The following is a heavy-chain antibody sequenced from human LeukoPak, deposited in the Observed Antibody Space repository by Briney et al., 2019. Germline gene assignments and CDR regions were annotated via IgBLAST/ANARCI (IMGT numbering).Heavy chain of an antibody. J-gene: IGHJ4*02. CDR2: IWYDGSNK. CDR3: AKDPDYYDSSGYYDGGY. D-gene: IGHD3-22*01. CDR1: GFTFSSYG. Sequence: GGSLGLSCAASGFTFSSYGMHWVRQAPGKGLEWVAVIWYDGSNKYYADSVKGRFTISRDNSKNTLYLQMNSLRAENTAVYYCAKDPDYYDSSGYYDGGYWGQGTLVTVSS. V-gene: IGHV3-33*06.